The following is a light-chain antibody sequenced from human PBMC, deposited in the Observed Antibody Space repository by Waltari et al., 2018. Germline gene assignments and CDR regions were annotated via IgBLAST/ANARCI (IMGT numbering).Light chain of an antibody. CDR3: QHYLRLPVT. J-gene: IGKJ1*01. CDR1: QSVTRA. Sequence: EIVLTQSPGTLSLSPGASATLSCRTSQSVTRALAWYQQKPGQAPRLLIYGASNRATGSPDRFSGSGSGTDFSLTISSLEPEDFAVYYCQHYLRLPVTFGQGTKVEVK. CDR2: GAS. V-gene: IGKV3-20*01.